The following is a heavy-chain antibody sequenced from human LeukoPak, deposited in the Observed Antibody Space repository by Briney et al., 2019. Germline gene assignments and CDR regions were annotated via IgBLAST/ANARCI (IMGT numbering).Heavy chain of an antibody. CDR1: GYTFSNYD. CDR3: ARWAGARYYYYYYMDV. D-gene: IGHD6-19*01. CDR2: MNPSSGST. V-gene: IGHV1-8*02. J-gene: IGHJ6*03. Sequence: ASLKVSCKASGYTFSNYDINWARQATGQGLEWMGWMNPSSGSTAYAQKFQGRVTMTRNTSISTAYMELSSLRSEDTAVYYCARWAGARYYYYYYMDVWGKGTTVTVSS.